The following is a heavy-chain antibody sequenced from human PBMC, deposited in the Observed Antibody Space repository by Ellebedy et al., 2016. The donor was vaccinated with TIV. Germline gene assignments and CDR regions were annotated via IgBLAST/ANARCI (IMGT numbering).Heavy chain of an antibody. CDR2: INSDGSST. D-gene: IGHD2-21*02. CDR3: ARGGGCGSGDCWAFDY. V-gene: IGHV3-74*01. CDR1: GFTFSSHW. Sequence: PGGSLRLSCAASGFTFSSHWMHWVRQAPGKGLVWVSRINSDGSSTSYADSVKGRFTISRDNAKNTLYLQMNSLRAEETAVYYCARGGGCGSGDCWAFDYWGQGTLVTVSS. J-gene: IGHJ4*02.